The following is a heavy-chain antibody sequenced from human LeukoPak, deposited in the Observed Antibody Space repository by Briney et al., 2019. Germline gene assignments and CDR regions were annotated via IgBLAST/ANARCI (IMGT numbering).Heavy chain of an antibody. CDR1: GGSFSGYY. V-gene: IGHV4-34*01. Sequence: SETLSLTCAVYGGSFSGYYWSWIRQPPGKGLEWIGEINHSGSTNYNPSLKSRVTISVDTSKNQFSLKLSSVTAADTAVYYCARRASITLNWFDPWGQGTLVTVSS. D-gene: IGHD3-10*01. CDR3: ARRASITLNWFDP. CDR2: INHSGST. J-gene: IGHJ5*02.